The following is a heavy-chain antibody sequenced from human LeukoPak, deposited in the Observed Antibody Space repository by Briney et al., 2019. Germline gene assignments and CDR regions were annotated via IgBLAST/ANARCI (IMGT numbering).Heavy chain of an antibody. V-gene: IGHV3-30*02. Sequence: GGSLRLSCAASGFTFSSYGMHWVRQAPGKGLEWVAFIRYDGSNKYYADSVKGRFTISRDNSKNTLYLQMSSLRAEDTAVYYCAKEYYSNSPDYYYYYMDVWGKGTTVTVSS. CDR2: IRYDGSNK. J-gene: IGHJ6*03. CDR1: GFTFSSYG. CDR3: AKEYYSNSPDYYYYYMDV. D-gene: IGHD4-11*01.